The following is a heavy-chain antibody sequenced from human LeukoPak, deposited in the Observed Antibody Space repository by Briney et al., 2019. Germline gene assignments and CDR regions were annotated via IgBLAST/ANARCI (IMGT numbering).Heavy chain of an antibody. Sequence: GASVKVSCKASGYTFTSYAMNWVRQAPGQGLEWMGWINTNTGNPTYAQGFTGRFVFSLDTSVSTAYLQISSLKAEDTAVYYCARDAVSYSSDWYFHYYYMDVWGKGTTVTVSS. D-gene: IGHD6-19*01. CDR2: INTNTGNP. J-gene: IGHJ6*03. CDR1: GYTFTSYA. V-gene: IGHV7-4-1*02. CDR3: ARDAVSYSSDWYFHYYYMDV.